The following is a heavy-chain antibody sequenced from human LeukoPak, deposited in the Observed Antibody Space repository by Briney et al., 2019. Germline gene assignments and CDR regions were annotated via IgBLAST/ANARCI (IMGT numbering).Heavy chain of an antibody. Sequence: HTGGSLRLSCAASGLTFRNYGMHWVRQAPGKGLEWVAVIWYDGSNQYYADSVKGRFTISGDNSKNTLYLQMNSLRAEDTAVYYCAKEFRSRADYGGNIDYWGQGTLVTVSS. J-gene: IGHJ4*02. V-gene: IGHV3-30*02. CDR2: IWYDGSNQ. D-gene: IGHD4-23*01. CDR3: AKEFRSRADYGGNIDY. CDR1: GLTFRNYG.